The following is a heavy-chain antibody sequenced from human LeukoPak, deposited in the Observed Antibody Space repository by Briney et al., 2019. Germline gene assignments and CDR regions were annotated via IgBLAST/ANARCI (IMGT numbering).Heavy chain of an antibody. CDR3: VRDRSGWAGDY. D-gene: IGHD6-19*01. V-gene: IGHV3-74*01. CDR2: IKTDGSST. CDR1: GFTFSSHY. J-gene: IGHJ4*02. Sequence: GGSLRHSCAASGFTFSSHYMQWVRQVPGKGLVWVSGIKTDGSSTRYADSVKGRFTISRDNAKNTLYLQMNSLRAEDTAVYYCVRDRSGWAGDYWGQGTLVTVSS.